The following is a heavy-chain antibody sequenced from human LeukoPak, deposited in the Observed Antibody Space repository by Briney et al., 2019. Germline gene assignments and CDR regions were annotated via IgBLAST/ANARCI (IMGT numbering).Heavy chain of an antibody. CDR1: GGSLRSYC. Sequence: SETLSLTCTVSGGSLRSYCWNWIRQPPGKGLEWIGYIYYSGSTDYNPSLRSRVTISVDTSKNQFSLKLSSVTAADTAVYYCARDMPSRSAYGMDVWGQGTTVTVSS. CDR3: ARDMPSRSAYGMDV. V-gene: IGHV4-59*01. J-gene: IGHJ6*02. D-gene: IGHD2-2*01. CDR2: IYYSGST.